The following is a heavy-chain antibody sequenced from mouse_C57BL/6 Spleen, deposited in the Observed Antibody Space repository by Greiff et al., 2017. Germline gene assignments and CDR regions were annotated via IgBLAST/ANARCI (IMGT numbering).Heavy chain of an antibody. Sequence: VQLQQSDAELVKPGASVKISCKVSGYTFTDHTIHWMKQRPEQGLEWIGYIYPRDGSTKYNEKFKGKATLTADKSSSTAYMQLNSLTSEDSAVSFDARQDYYGSGYSAMDYWGQGTSVTVSS. J-gene: IGHJ4*01. CDR1: GYTFTDHT. CDR3: ARQDYYGSGYSAMDY. V-gene: IGHV1-78*01. D-gene: IGHD1-1*01. CDR2: IYPRDGST.